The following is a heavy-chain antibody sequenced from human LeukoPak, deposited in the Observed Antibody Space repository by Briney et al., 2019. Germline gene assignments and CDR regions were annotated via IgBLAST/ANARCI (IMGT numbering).Heavy chain of an antibody. CDR2: IKQDGSEE. CDR3: ARSARADTSAYPPVDY. Sequence: GGSLRLSCDASGFTFGSYWMGWVRLAPGKGLEWVANIKQDGSEEHYLDSVKGRFTISRDNAKNSLYLQMSSLTAEHTAVYYCARSARADTSAYPPVDYWGQGTLVTVSS. V-gene: IGHV3-7*03. CDR1: GFTFGSYW. D-gene: IGHD3-22*01. J-gene: IGHJ4*02.